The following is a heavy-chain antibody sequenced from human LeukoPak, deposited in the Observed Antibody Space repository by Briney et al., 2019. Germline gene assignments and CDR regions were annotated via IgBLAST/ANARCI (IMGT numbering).Heavy chain of an antibody. D-gene: IGHD3-10*01. CDR3: ARVMVRGVIILKISHFDY. CDR2: INHSGST. J-gene: IGHJ4*02. Sequence: PSEILSLTCAVYGGSFSGYYWSWIRQPPGKGLEWIGEINHSGSTNYNPSLKSRVTISVDTSKNQFSLKLSSVTAADTAVYYCARVMVRGVIILKISHFDYWGQGTLVTVSS. V-gene: IGHV4-34*01. CDR1: GGSFSGYY.